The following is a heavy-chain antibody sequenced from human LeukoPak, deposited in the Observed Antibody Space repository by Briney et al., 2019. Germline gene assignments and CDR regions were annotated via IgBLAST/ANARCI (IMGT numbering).Heavy chain of an antibody. CDR1: GGSISSSSYY. J-gene: IGHJ6*03. CDR3: AKGGEAKWFGELLKTQYYYYMDV. V-gene: IGHV4-39*07. D-gene: IGHD3-10*01. Sequence: SETLSLTCTVSGGSISSSSYYWGWIRQPPGKGLEWLGSIYYSGSTYYNPSLKSRVTLSVDTSKNQFSLKLSAVTAADTAVYYCAKGGEAKWFGELLKTQYYYYMDVWGKGTTVTVSS. CDR2: IYYSGST.